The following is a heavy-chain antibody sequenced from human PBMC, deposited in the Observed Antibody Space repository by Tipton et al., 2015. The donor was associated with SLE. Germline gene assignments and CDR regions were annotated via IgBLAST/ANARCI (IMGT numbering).Heavy chain of an antibody. J-gene: IGHJ3*02. CDR2: FYHSGST. V-gene: IGHV4-59*01. CDR1: GDSISRYY. Sequence: TLSLTCTVSGDSISRYYYTWIRQFPGKGLEWIGSFYHSGSTYYNPSLKSRVTISVDASKNQFSLKLTSVTAADTAVYYCAGRGYSYGGAFDIWGQGTMVTVSS. CDR3: AGRGYSYGGAFDI. D-gene: IGHD5-18*01.